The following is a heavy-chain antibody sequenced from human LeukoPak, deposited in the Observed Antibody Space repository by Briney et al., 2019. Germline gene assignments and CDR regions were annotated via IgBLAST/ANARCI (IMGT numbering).Heavy chain of an antibody. CDR3: ARDQDYYYYYYMDV. V-gene: IGHV3-66*02. CDR1: GFTVSRNY. Sequence: SGGSLRLSCAASGFTVSRNYMSWVRQAPGKGLEWVSVTYSGGTTYYADSVKGRFTISRDNSKNTLYLQMNSLRSEDMAVYYCARDQDYYYYYYMDVWGKGTTVTVSS. J-gene: IGHJ6*03. CDR2: TYSGGTT.